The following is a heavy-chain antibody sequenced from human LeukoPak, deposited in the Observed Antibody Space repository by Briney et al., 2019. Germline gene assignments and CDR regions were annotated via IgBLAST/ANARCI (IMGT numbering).Heavy chain of an antibody. CDR2: ISGTNSYT. CDR1: GFTFSDYD. V-gene: IGHV3-11*03. J-gene: IGHJ4*02. Sequence: KPGGSLRLSCAASGFTFSDYDMTWIRQAPGKGLEWVSYISGTNSYTNYADSVKDRFTITRDNAKNSLYLQMNSLRDEDTAVYYCVSFYYSAFFDYWGQGTLVTVSS. D-gene: IGHD4/OR15-4a*01. CDR3: VSFYYSAFFDY.